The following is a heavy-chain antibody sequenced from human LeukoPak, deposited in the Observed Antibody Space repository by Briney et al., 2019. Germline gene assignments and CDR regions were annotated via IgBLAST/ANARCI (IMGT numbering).Heavy chain of an antibody. CDR3: AKDGGYGALAELGY. CDR1: GFTFSSYW. Sequence: GGSLRPSCAASGFTFSSYWMSWVRQAPGKGLEWVANIKQDGSEKYYVDSVKGRFTISRDNAKNSLYLQMNSLRAGDTAVYYCAKDGGYGALAELGYWGQGTLVTVSS. J-gene: IGHJ4*02. CDR2: IKQDGSEK. V-gene: IGHV3-7*03. D-gene: IGHD4-17*01.